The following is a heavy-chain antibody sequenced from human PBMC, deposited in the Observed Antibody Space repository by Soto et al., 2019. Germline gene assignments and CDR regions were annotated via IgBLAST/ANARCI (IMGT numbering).Heavy chain of an antibody. CDR3: AITDGEDYYYGMDV. D-gene: IGHD3-10*01. J-gene: IGHJ6*02. CDR2: IDPSDSYT. V-gene: IGHV5-10-1*01. CDR1: GYSFTSYW. Sequence: RKISCKGSGYSFTSYWISWVRQMPGKGLEWMGRIDPSDSYTNYSPSFQGHVTISADKSISTAYLQWSSLKASDTAMYYCAITDGEDYYYGMDVWGQGTTVTVSS.